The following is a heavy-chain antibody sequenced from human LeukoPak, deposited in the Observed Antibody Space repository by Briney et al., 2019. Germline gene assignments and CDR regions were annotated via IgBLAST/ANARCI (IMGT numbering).Heavy chain of an antibody. V-gene: IGHV4-34*01. D-gene: IGHD3-3*01. CDR3: ARAGGFFSPFGY. J-gene: IGHJ4*02. Sequence: PSETLSLTCAVYGGSFSGYYWSWIRQPPGKGLEWIGEINHSGSTNYNPSLKSRVTISVDTSKNQFSLKLSSVTAADTAVYYCARAGGFFSPFGYWGQGTLVTVSS. CDR1: GGSFSGYY. CDR2: INHSGST.